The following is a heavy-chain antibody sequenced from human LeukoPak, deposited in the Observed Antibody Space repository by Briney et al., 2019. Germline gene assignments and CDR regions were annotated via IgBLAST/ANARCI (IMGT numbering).Heavy chain of an antibody. Sequence: GGSLRLSCAASGLIFSSYSMNWVRQAPGKGLECVSYVSDNTIYYADSVKGRFTISRDNAKNSLFLQMNSLTAEDTAVYYCARSYCSSSSCQWYFDLWGRGTLVTVSS. V-gene: IGHV3-48*04. CDR3: ARSYCSSSSCQWYFDL. J-gene: IGHJ2*01. D-gene: IGHD2-2*01. CDR2: VSDNTI. CDR1: GLIFSSYS.